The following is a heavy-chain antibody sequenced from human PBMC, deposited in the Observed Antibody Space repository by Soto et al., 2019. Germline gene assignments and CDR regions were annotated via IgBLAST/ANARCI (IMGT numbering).Heavy chain of an antibody. Sequence: QVQLVQSGAEVKKPGASVKVSCKASGYTFTSYDINWVRQATGQGLEWMGWMNPNSGNTGYAQKSRGRVTMTRNTYISTAYMELSSLRSEDTAVYYCARERTGTTSMDVWGQGTTVTVSS. CDR2: MNPNSGNT. V-gene: IGHV1-8*01. D-gene: IGHD1-1*01. CDR3: ARERTGTTSMDV. CDR1: GYTFTSYD. J-gene: IGHJ6*02.